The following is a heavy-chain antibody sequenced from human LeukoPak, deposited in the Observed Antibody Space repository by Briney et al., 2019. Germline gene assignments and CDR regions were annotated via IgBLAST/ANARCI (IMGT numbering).Heavy chain of an antibody. CDR3: ARGPYSYDSSGAFDI. V-gene: IGHV4-61*02. CDR2: ISSSGST. J-gene: IGHJ3*02. CDR1: GDSISSGDYY. Sequence: SEALSLTCTVSGDSISSGDYYWSWIRQPAGKGLEWIGRISSSGSTNYNPSLKSRVTISVDTSKNQFSLKLSSVTAADTAVYFCARGPYSYDSSGAFDIWGQGTMVTVSS. D-gene: IGHD3-22*01.